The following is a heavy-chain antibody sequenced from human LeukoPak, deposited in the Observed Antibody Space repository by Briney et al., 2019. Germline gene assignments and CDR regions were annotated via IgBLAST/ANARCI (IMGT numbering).Heavy chain of an antibody. D-gene: IGHD6-19*01. CDR3: AKGRLAVALGPHFDY. CDR2: ISYDGSNK. J-gene: IGHJ4*02. CDR1: GFTFSSYG. Sequence: RGSLRLSCAASGFTFSSYGMHWVRQAPGKGLEWVAVISYDGSNKYYADSVKGRFTISRDNSKNTLYLQMNSLRAEDTAVYYCAKGRLAVALGPHFDYWGQGTLVTVSS. V-gene: IGHV3-30*18.